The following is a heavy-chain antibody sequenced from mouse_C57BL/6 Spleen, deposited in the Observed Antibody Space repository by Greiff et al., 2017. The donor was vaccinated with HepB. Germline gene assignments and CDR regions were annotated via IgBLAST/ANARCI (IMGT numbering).Heavy chain of an antibody. V-gene: IGHV1-39*01. D-gene: IGHD1-1*01. J-gene: IGHJ1*03. CDR1: GYSFTDYN. CDR3: ARDHLTTVVGGDWYFDV. CDR2: INPNDGTT. Sequence: EVQLQQSGPELVKPGASVKISCKASGYSFTDYNMNWVKQSNGKSLEWIGVINPNDGTTSYNQKFKGKATLTVDQSSSTAYMQLNSLTSEDSAVYYCARDHLTTVVGGDWYFDVWGTGTTVTVSS.